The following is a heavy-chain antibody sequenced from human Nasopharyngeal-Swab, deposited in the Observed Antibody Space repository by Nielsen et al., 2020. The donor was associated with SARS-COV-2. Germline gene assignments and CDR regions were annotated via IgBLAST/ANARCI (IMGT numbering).Heavy chain of an antibody. CDR2: ISAYNGNT. CDR1: GYTFTSYG. V-gene: IGHV1-18*01. J-gene: IGHJ5*02. Sequence: ASVKVSCKASGYTFTSYGISWVRQAPGQGLEWMGWISAYNGNTNYAQKFQGRVTMTRDTSTSTVYMELSSLRSEDTAVYYCARDIGVVVMAGWFDPWGQGTLVTVSS. D-gene: IGHD3-22*01. CDR3: ARDIGVVVMAGWFDP.